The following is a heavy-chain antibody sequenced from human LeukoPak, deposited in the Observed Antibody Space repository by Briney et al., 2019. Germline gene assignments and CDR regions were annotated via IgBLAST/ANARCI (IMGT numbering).Heavy chain of an antibody. CDR1: GNSLIYLS. D-gene: IGHD3-3*01. CDR3: ARSLFRFLEWSYRSYYYYYMDV. J-gene: IGHJ6*03. V-gene: IGHV1-24*01. Sequence: ASVKVSCKVSGNSLIYLSMHWVRQAPGKGLEWLGGPDPEGGGLIYAQNFQGRVIMTEDTSTDTAYMELSSLRSEDTAVYYCARSLFRFLEWSYRSYYYYYMDVWGKGTTVTVSS. CDR2: PDPEGGGL.